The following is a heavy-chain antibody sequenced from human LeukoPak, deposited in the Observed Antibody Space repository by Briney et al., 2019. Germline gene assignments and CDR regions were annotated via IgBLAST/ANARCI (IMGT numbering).Heavy chain of an antibody. Sequence: PGGSLRLSCIASGFTFNSYAMLWVRQTPGKGLEWVSAIHATGGTTYYADSVKGRFTISRDNSKNTLYLQMNSLRAEDTAVYYCAKDWRHLGDYSGSYEGLGYWGQGTLVTVSS. CDR2: IHATGGTT. CDR1: GFTFNSYA. CDR3: AKDWRHLGDYSGSYEGLGY. V-gene: IGHV3-23*01. D-gene: IGHD1-26*01. J-gene: IGHJ4*02.